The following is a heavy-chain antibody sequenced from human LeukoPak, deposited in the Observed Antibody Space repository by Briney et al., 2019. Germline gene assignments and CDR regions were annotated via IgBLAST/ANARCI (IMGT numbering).Heavy chain of an antibody. CDR3: ARDRGYDFWSGLIGALYYFDY. D-gene: IGHD3-3*01. CDR1: GYTFTSYY. V-gene: IGHV1-18*04. CDR2: ISAYNGNT. J-gene: IGHJ4*02. Sequence: ASVKVSCKASGYTFTSYYMHWVRQAPGQGLEWMGWISAYNGNTNYAQKLQGRVTMTTDTSTSTAYMELRSLRSDDTAVYYCARDRGYDFWSGLIGALYYFDYWGQGTLVTVSS.